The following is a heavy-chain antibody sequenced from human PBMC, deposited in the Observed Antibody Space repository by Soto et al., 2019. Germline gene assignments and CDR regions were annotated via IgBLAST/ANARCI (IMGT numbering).Heavy chain of an antibody. CDR2: IYYTGST. D-gene: IGHD3-3*01. Sequence: QVQLQESGPGLVKPSETLSLTCTVSGGSISSYYWSWIRQPPGKGLECIGYIYYTGSTNYKPSLTSRATISVDTSKNPFSLKLSSVTAADTAVYYCARVTSGYRPHFEYWGQGTLVTVSS. V-gene: IGHV4-59*01. CDR3: ARVTSGYRPHFEY. J-gene: IGHJ4*02. CDR1: GGSISSYY.